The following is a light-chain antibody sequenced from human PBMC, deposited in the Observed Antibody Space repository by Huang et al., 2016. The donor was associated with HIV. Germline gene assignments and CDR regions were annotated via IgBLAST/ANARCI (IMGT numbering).Light chain of an antibody. Sequence: DIQMTQSPSTLSASVGDRVTITCRASQSISYWLAWYQQKPGKAPNLLIYKSSTLPSGVPSRFSGSGSGTEFTLTISSLQPDDFATDYCQQYNSYSWTFGQGTKVEIK. CDR2: KSS. J-gene: IGKJ1*01. CDR1: QSISYW. CDR3: QQYNSYSWT. V-gene: IGKV1-5*03.